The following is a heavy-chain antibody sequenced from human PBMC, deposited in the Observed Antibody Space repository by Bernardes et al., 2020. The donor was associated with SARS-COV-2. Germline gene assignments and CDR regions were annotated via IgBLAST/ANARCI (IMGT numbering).Heavy chain of an antibody. Sequence: SLRLSCAASGFTFSSYAMHWVRQAPGKGLEWVAVISYDGSNNYYGDSVKGRFTISRDNSKNTLYLQMNSLRAEDTAVYYCARDYYGSGSYLGHFDFWGQGTLVTVSS. CDR3: ARDYYGSGSYLGHFDF. CDR2: ISYDGSNN. CDR1: GFTFSSYA. V-gene: IGHV3-30-3*01. J-gene: IGHJ4*02. D-gene: IGHD3-10*01.